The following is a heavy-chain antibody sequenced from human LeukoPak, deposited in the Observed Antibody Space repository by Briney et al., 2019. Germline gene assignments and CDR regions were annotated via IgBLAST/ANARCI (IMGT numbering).Heavy chain of an antibody. V-gene: IGHV3-23*01. Sequence: TGGSLRLSCVASGFTFSNYAMSWVRQAPGKGLELVSGIYGSDDKTVYGDAVKGRFTISRDNSKNTLYLQMNSLRADHTAVYYCAKTQGYYDASGQGALVTVSS. D-gene: IGHD2-15*01. CDR1: GFTFSNYA. J-gene: IGHJ5*02. CDR2: IYGSDDKT. CDR3: AKTQGYYDA.